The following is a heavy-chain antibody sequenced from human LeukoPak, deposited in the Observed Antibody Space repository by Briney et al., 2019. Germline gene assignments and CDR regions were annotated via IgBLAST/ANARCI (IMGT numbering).Heavy chain of an antibody. J-gene: IGHJ4*02. V-gene: IGHV1-46*01. CDR1: GYTFSSYY. D-gene: IGHD1-26*01. CDR2: INPSGGST. CDR3: ARAGAIVGRFDY. Sequence: ASVKVSCQAAGYTFSSYYMHWVRQAPGQGLEWMGIINPSGGSTNYAQKFQGRVTMTRDTSTSTVYMELSSLRSEDTAVYYRARAGAIVGRFDYWGQGTLVTVSS.